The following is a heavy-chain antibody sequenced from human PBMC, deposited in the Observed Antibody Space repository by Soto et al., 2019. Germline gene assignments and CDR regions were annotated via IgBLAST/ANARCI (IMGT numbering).Heavy chain of an antibody. CDR1: GYNFNRYG. V-gene: IGHV1-18*01. CDR3: AREGYCSSGSCALYSHDYFGMDV. CDR2: ISTYNSKT. J-gene: IGHJ6*02. D-gene: IGHD2-15*01. Sequence: ASVKVSCKASGYNFNRYGISWVRQAPGQGLEWMGWISTYNSKTNYAQKLEDRVTMTTDTFTSTAYMELRSLTSDDTAVYYCAREGYCSSGSCALYSHDYFGMDVWGQGTTVTV.